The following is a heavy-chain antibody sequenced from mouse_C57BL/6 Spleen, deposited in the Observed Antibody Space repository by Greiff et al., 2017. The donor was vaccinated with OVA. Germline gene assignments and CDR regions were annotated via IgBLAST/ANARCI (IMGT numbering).Heavy chain of an antibody. Sequence: VQLQQSGPELVKPGASVKISCKASGYSFTSYYIHWVKQRPGQGLEWIGWIYPGSGNTKYNEKFKGKATLTADTSSSTAYMQLSSLTSEDSAVYYYARDGNWSWFACWGQGTLVTVSA. CDR2: IYPGSGNT. CDR3: ARDGNWSWFAC. J-gene: IGHJ3*01. D-gene: IGHD2-1*01. CDR1: GYSFTSYY. V-gene: IGHV1-66*01.